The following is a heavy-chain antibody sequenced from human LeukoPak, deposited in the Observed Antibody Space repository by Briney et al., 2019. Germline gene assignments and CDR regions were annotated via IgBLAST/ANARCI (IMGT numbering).Heavy chain of an antibody. CDR2: IYTSGST. J-gene: IGHJ6*03. D-gene: IGHD1-20*01. CDR3: ATQGNWNYYYYMDV. V-gene: IGHV4-4*09. CDR1: GGSISSYY. Sequence: SETLSLTCTVSGGSISSYYWRWIRQPPGKGLEWIGYIYTSGSTNYNPSLKSRVTISVDTSKNQFSLKLSSVTAADTAVYYCATQGNWNYYYYMDVWGKGTTVTVSS.